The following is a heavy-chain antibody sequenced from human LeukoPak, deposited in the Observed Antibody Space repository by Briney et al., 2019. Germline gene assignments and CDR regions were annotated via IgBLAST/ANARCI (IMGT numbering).Heavy chain of an antibody. J-gene: IGHJ4*02. CDR2: ISGSGGST. V-gene: IGHV3-23*01. CDR3: AKDSWPHSNYYYFDY. D-gene: IGHD4-11*01. CDR1: GFTFSSYA. Sequence: VGSLRLSCAASGFTFSSYAMSWVRQAPGKGLEWVSTISGSGGSTYYADSVKGRFTISRDNSKNTLYLQMNSLRAEDTAVYYCAKDSWPHSNYYYFDYWGQGTLVTVSS.